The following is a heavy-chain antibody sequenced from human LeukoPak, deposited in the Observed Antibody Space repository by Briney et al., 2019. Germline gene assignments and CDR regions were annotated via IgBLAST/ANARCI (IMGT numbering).Heavy chain of an antibody. V-gene: IGHV4-34*01. CDR2: INHSGST. J-gene: IGHJ4*02. CDR3: ARGRIYGGNSFHY. D-gene: IGHD4-23*01. Sequence: PSETLSLTCAVYGGSFSGYYWSWIRQPPGEGLEWIGEINHSGSTNYNPSLKSRVTISVDTSKNQFSLKLSSVTAADTAVYYCARGRIYGGNSFHYWGQGTLVTVSS. CDR1: GGSFSGYY.